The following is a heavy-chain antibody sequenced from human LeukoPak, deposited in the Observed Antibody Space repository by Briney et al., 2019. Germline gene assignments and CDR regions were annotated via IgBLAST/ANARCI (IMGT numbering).Heavy chain of an antibody. CDR3: AQAYNWNYGHWFDP. Sequence: SEILSLTCAVYGGSFSGYYWSWIRQPPGKGLEWIGEINHSGSTNYNPSLKSRVTISVDTSKNQFSLKLSSVTAADTAVYYCAQAYNWNYGHWFDPWGQGTLVTVSS. D-gene: IGHD1-7*01. V-gene: IGHV4-34*01. J-gene: IGHJ5*02. CDR1: GGSFSGYY. CDR2: INHSGST.